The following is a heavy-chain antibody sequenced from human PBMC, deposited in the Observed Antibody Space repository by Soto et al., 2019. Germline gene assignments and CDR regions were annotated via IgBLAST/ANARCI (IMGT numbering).Heavy chain of an antibody. CDR1: GGSISSYY. CDR2: IYYSGST. J-gene: IGHJ4*02. CDR3: ARGSRYYDFWSGSHGIIRSVDY. V-gene: IGHV4-59*08. D-gene: IGHD3-3*01. Sequence: SETLSLTCTVSGGSISSYYWSWIRQPPGKGQEWIGYIYYSGSTYYNPSLKSRVTISVDTSKNQFSLKLSSVTAADTAVYYCARGSRYYDFWSGSHGIIRSVDYWGQGTLVTVSS.